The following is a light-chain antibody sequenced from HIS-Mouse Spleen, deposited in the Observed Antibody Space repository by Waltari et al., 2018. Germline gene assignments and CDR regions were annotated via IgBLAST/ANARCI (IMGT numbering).Light chain of an antibody. CDR3: CSYAGSYTWV. CDR2: DVS. CDR1: SGHVGLYNY. Sequence: QSALTQPPSVSGSPGQSVTISCTATSGHVGLYNYVSWYQQHPGKAPKLMFYDVSRRPSGVPDRFSGSKSGNTASLTISGLQAEDEADYYCCSYAGSYTWVFGGGTKLTVL. V-gene: IGLV2-11*02. J-gene: IGLJ3*02.